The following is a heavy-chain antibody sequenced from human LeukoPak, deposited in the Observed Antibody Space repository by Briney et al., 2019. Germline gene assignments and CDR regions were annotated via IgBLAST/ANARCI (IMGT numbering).Heavy chain of an antibody. CDR1: GDSINSLDL. CDR2: MYLSGTT. J-gene: IGHJ4*02. D-gene: IGHD3-22*01. CDR3: AGLVGRYSSGLYYYYFDY. Sequence: PSETLSLTCTVSGDSINSLDLWSWVRQPPGKGLEWIGEMYLSGTTHSNPSVKSRVTISIDKSKNQFFLNLSSVTAADTAVYYCAGLVGRYSSGLYYYYFDYWGQGTLVTVSS. V-gene: IGHV4-4*02.